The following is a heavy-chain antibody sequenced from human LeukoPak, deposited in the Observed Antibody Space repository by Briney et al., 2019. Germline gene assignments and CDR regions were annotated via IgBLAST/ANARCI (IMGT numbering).Heavy chain of an antibody. J-gene: IGHJ4*02. D-gene: IGHD3-10*01. CDR1: GFSFKDYN. V-gene: IGHV3-30*18. CDR2: ITYDGSNK. CDR3: AKAYGSGSPYNTPFDY. Sequence: GGSLRPSCAASGFSFKDYNIHWVRQAPGKGPEWVAVITYDGSNKYYTDSVKGRFTISRDNSKNTLYLQMNSLRAEDTAVYYCAKAYGSGSPYNTPFDYWGQGTLVTVSS.